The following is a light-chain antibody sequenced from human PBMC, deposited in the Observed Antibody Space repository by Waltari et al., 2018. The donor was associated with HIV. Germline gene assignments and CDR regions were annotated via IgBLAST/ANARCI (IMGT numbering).Light chain of an antibody. CDR1: TSNGGSNS. CDR3: VVCDDTLGHVI. V-gene: IGLV1-47*01. CDR2: GNI. Sequence: SVRAQPPSASATPGQRVTIPCSGSTSNGGSNSVFWYQHLPGTAPKLLIHGNIQRPSGVHDRFAGSKSGTAASLAISGLQSEDEAEYYCVVCDDTLGHVIFGGGTKVAVL. J-gene: IGLJ2*01.